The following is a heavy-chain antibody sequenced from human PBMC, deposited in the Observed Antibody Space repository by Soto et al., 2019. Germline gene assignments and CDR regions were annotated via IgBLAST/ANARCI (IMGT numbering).Heavy chain of an antibody. J-gene: IGHJ4*02. CDR1: GYMFISYG. CDR2: ISAYNGNT. Sequence: RASVKVSCKASGYMFISYGINWVRQAPGQGLEWMGWISAYNGNTKYAQNLQGRVTMTTDTSTSTAYMEMGSLRSDDTAVYYCVRDLNGSGSYYTDYWGPGTLFTVSS. CDR3: VRDLNGSGSYYTDY. V-gene: IGHV1-18*01. D-gene: IGHD3-10*01.